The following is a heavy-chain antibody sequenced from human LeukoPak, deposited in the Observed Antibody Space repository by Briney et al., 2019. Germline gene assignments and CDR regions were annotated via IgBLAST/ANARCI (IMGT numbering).Heavy chain of an antibody. CDR1: GGSLSSSSYY. CDR2: FYYSGST. Sequence: SETLSLTCTVSGGSLSSSSYYWGWIRQPPGKGLEWIGSFYYSGSTYYNPSLKSRVTMSVDTSKNQFSLKLSSVTAADPAVYYCSAYYYDTAAAYYFDYWGQVTLVTVSS. D-gene: IGHD3-22*01. J-gene: IGHJ4*02. CDR3: SAYYYDTAAAYYFDY. V-gene: IGHV4-39*01.